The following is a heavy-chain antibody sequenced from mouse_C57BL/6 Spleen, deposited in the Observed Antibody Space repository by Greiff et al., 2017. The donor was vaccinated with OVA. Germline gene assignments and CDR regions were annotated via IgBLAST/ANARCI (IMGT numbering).Heavy chain of an antibody. V-gene: IGHV1-52*01. Sequence: QVQLKQPGAELVRPGSSVKLSCKASGYTFTSYWMHWVKQRPIQGLEWIGNIDPSDSETHYNQKFKDKATLTVDKSSSTAYMQLSSLTSEDSAVYYCARSYYGSSYGLFDYWGQGTTLTVSS. CDR2: IDPSDSET. J-gene: IGHJ2*01. D-gene: IGHD1-1*01. CDR3: ARSYYGSSYGLFDY. CDR1: GYTFTSYW.